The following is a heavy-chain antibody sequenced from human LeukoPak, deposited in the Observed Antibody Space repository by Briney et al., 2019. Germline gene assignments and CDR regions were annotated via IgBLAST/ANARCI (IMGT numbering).Heavy chain of an antibody. CDR1: GYTFTGYY. V-gene: IGHV1-2*06. CDR3: ARIWGKDYYYYMDV. CDR2: INPNSGGT. J-gene: IGHJ6*03. D-gene: IGHD7-27*01. Sequence: ASVKVSCKASGYTFTGYYIHWVRQAHGQGLEWMGRINPNSGGTNYAQKFQGRVTMTRDTSISTAYMELSRLRSDDTAVYYCARIWGKDYYYYMDVWGKGTTVTVSS.